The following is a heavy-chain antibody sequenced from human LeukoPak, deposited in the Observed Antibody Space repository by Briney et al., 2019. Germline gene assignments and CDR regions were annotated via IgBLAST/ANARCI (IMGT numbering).Heavy chain of an antibody. CDR1: GGSFSGYY. V-gene: IGHV4-34*01. CDR2: INHSGST. D-gene: IGHD3-9*01. Sequence: PSETLSLTCAVYGGSFSGYYWSWIRQPPGKGLEWIGEINHSGSTNYNPSLKSRVTISVDTSKNQFSLKLSSVTAADTAVYYCARGPYDILTGYYTGTDFDYWGQGTLVNVSS. CDR3: ARGPYDILTGYYTGTDFDY. J-gene: IGHJ4*02.